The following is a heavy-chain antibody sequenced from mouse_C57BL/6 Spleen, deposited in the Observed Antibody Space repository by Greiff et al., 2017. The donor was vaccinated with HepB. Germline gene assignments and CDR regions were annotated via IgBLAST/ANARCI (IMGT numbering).Heavy chain of an antibody. D-gene: IGHD3-2*02. V-gene: IGHV1-50*01. CDR2: IDPSDSYT. Sequence: VQLQQPGAELVKPGASVKLSCKASGYTFTSYWMQWVKQRPGQGLEWIGEIDPSDSYTNYNQKFKGKATLTVDTSSSTAYMQLSSLTSEDSAVYYCAQDSSGTDYWGQGTTLTVSS. CDR3: AQDSSGTDY. J-gene: IGHJ2*01. CDR1: GYTFTSYW.